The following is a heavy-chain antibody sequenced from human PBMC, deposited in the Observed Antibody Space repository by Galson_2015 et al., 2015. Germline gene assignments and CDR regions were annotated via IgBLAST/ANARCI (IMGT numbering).Heavy chain of an antibody. CDR2: MDRDGSYR. D-gene: IGHD3-9*01. V-gene: IGHV3-74*01. Sequence: SLRLSCAVSGFTFSDYWMHWVRQVPGNGLVWVSRMDRDGSYRDYADSVKGRFTISRDNVKETLFLQMNSLRAEDTAVYYCVRGNNDWHGIDRWGQGTLVSVSS. CDR1: GFTFSDYW. CDR3: VRGNNDWHGIDR. J-gene: IGHJ4*02.